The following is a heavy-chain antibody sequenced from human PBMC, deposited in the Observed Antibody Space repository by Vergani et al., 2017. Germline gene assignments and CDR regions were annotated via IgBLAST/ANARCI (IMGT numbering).Heavy chain of an antibody. CDR2: IYYSGST. V-gene: IGHV4-39*07. J-gene: IGHJ4*02. CDR3: ARDGIAAAAFDY. CDR1: GVSISSSSYY. Sequence: QLQLQESGPGLVKPSETLSLTCTVSGVSISSSSYYWGWHRQPPGKGLEWIGSIYYSGSTYYNPSLKSRVTISVDTSKNQFSLKLSSVTAADTAVYYCARDGIAAAAFDYWGQGTLVTVSA. D-gene: IGHD6-13*01.